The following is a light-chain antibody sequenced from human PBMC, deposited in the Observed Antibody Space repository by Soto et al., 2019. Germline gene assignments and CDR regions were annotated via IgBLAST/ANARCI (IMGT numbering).Light chain of an antibody. Sequence: DTVMTQSPDSLAVSLGERATINCKSSQSVLYSSKNKNYLAWYQQKPGQPPKLLIYWASTRESGVPDRFSGSGSGTDFTLTISSLQAEDVAVYYCQQYYSTPWTFGQGTNVELK. V-gene: IGKV4-1*01. J-gene: IGKJ1*01. CDR3: QQYYSTPWT. CDR1: QSVLYSSKNKNY. CDR2: WAS.